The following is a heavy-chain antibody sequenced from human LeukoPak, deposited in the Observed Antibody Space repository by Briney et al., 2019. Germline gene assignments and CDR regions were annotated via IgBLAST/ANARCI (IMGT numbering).Heavy chain of an antibody. D-gene: IGHD3-10*01. V-gene: IGHV5-51*01. CDR2: IYPYDSHT. Sequence: GASLKISCKASGYSFTYYWIAWVRQMPGKGLEWMGIIYPYDSHTRYSPSFQGQVTISADKSISTAYLQWSSLKASDTAMYYCARLPNSGADLTWFDPWGQGTLVTVSS. CDR3: ARLPNSGADLTWFDP. J-gene: IGHJ5*02. CDR1: GYSFTYYW.